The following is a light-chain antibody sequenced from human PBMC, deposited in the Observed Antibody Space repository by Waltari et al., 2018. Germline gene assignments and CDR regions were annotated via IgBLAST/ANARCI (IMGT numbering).Light chain of an antibody. CDR1: QSISNF. V-gene: IGKV1-39*01. CDR2: SAS. CDR3: QQSYSSPYT. J-gene: IGKJ2*01. Sequence: TCRTSQSISNFLNWYQQKSGEAPKLLIDSASNLRSGVPSRFTGSGSGTDFTLTISGLQPEDFASYFCQQSYSSPYTFGQGTKLDIK.